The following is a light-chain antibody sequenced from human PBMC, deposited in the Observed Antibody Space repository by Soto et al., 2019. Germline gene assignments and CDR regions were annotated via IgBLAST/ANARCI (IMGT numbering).Light chain of an antibody. CDR1: QGFSNY. V-gene: IGKV1-17*03. CDR2: AAS. CDR3: LHHNSYLTWT. J-gene: IGKJ1*01. Sequence: DIQMTQSPSAMSASVGDRVTIACRASQGFSNYLSWFQQKPGRVPQRLIYAASSLQRGVPSRFSGSGSGTEFSLTISILQHEVVAAYYCLHHNSYLTWTFGQGTKVEIK.